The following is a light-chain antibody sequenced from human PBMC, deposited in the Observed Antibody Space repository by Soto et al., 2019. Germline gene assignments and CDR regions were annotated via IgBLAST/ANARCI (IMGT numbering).Light chain of an antibody. Sequence: DIQMPQSPSTLSASVGDRVTITCRASQSISSWLAWYQQRPGRAPEVLIYDASSLESGVPSRFRDSGSWTKFTPTISSLQPDDFATYYCQQYKSYPVTFGGGTNVDIK. CDR3: QQYKSYPVT. V-gene: IGKV1-5*01. CDR2: DAS. J-gene: IGKJ4*01. CDR1: QSISSW.